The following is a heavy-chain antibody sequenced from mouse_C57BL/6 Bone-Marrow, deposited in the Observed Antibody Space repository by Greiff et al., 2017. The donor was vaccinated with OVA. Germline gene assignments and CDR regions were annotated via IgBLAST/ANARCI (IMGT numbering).Heavy chain of an antibody. D-gene: IGHD1-1*01. CDR1: GYTFTSYW. CDR3: ARGLHYYGSSYAMDY. Sequence: VQLQQPGAELVKPGASVKMSCKASGYTFTSYWITWVKQRPGQGLEWIGDIYPGSGSTNYNEKFKSKATLTVDTSSSTAYMQLSSLTSEDSAVYYCARGLHYYGSSYAMDYWGQGTSGTVSS. V-gene: IGHV1-55*01. J-gene: IGHJ4*01. CDR2: IYPGSGST.